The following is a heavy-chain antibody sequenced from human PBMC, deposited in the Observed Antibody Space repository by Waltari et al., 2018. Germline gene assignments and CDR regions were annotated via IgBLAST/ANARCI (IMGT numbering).Heavy chain of an antibody. CDR1: GFTFSSYW. CDR2: IKQDGREK. D-gene: IGHD3-10*01. V-gene: IGHV3-7*01. Sequence: EVQLVESGGGLVQPGGSLRLSCAASGFTFSSYWMSWVRQAPGKGVEWVANIKQDGREKDYVDSGKCRVTISRDNAKNSRYLQMNSLRAEDTAVYYCARERYGSGSYYNPYFDYWGQGTLVTVSS. CDR3: ARERYGSGSYYNPYFDY. J-gene: IGHJ4*02.